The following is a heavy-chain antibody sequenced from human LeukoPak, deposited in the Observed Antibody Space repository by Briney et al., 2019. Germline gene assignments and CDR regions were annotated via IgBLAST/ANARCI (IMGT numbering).Heavy chain of an antibody. J-gene: IGHJ6*02. CDR1: GSTFSSYA. D-gene: IGHD2-2*01. V-gene: IGHV3-23*01. Sequence: PGGSLRLSCAASGSTFSSYAMSWVRQAPGKGLEWVSAISGSGGSTYYADSVKGRFTISRDNSKNTLYLQMNSLRAEDTAVYYCAKNRAYCSSTSCYYYGMDVWGQGTTVTVSS. CDR3: AKNRAYCSSTSCYYYGMDV. CDR2: ISGSGGST.